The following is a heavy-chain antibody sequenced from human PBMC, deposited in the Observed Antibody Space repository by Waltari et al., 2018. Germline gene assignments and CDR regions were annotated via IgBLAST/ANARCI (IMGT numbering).Heavy chain of an antibody. V-gene: IGHV4-34*01. CDR1: GGSFSGYY. Sequence: QVQLQQWGAGLLKPSETLSLTCAVYGGSFSGYYWRWIRQPPGKGLEWNGEINHSGSTNYNPSLKSRVTISVDTSKNQFSLRLSSVTAADTAVYYCARGQYSSSSGHFDYWGQGTLVTVSS. J-gene: IGHJ4*02. CDR2: INHSGST. CDR3: ARGQYSSSSGHFDY. D-gene: IGHD6-6*01.